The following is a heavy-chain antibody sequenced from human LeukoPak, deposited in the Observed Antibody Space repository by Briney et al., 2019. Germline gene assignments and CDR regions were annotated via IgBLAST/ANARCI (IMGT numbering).Heavy chain of an antibody. D-gene: IGHD6-13*01. J-gene: IGHJ3*02. V-gene: IGHV4-59*01. CDR3: ARDGLAGRSDAFGI. CDR2: IYYSGST. Sequence: SETLSLTCTVSGGSISSYYWSWIRQPPGKGLEWIGYIYYSGSTNYNPSLKSRVTISVDTSKNQFSLKLSSVTAADTAVYYCARDGLAGRSDAFGIWGQGTMVTVSS. CDR1: GGSISSYY.